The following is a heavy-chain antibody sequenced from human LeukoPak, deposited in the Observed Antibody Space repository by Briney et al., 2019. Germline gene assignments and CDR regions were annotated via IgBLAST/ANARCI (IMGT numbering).Heavy chain of an antibody. D-gene: IGHD5-18*01. CDR1: GGSISSSSYY. CDR2: IYYSGST. V-gene: IGHV4-39*07. CDR3: ARALWLMHYYYYMDV. J-gene: IGHJ6*03. Sequence: PSETLSLTCTVSGGSISSSSYYWGWIRRPPGKGLEWIGSIYYSGSTYYNPSLKSRVAISVDTSKNQFSLKLSSVTAADTAVYYCARALWLMHYYYYMDVWGKGTTVTVSS.